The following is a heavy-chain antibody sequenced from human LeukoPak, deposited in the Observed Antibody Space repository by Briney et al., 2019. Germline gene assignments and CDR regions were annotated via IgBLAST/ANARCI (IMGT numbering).Heavy chain of an antibody. CDR3: ARDRAVAGPLDY. J-gene: IGHJ4*02. CDR1: GGSISSYY. Sequence: PSETLSLTCTVSGGSISSYYWSWIRQPPGKGLEWIGYIYYSGSTNYNPSLKSRVTISVDTSKNQFSLKLSSVTAADTAVYYCARDRAVAGPLDYWGQGTLVTVSS. V-gene: IGHV4-59*01. CDR2: IYYSGST. D-gene: IGHD6-19*01.